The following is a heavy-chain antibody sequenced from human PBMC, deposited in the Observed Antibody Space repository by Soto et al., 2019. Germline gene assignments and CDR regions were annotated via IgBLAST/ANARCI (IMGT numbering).Heavy chain of an antibody. V-gene: IGHV3-30-3*01. D-gene: IGHD6-19*01. CDR3: ARVIRRLGHFDY. CDR1: GFTFSSYA. J-gene: IGHJ4*02. CDR2: ISYDGSNK. Sequence: GGSLSLSCAASGFTFSSYAMHWVRQAPGKGLEWVAVISYDGSNKYYADSVKGRFTISRDNSKNTLYLQMNSLRAEDTAVYYCARVIRRLGHFDYWGQGTLVTVSS.